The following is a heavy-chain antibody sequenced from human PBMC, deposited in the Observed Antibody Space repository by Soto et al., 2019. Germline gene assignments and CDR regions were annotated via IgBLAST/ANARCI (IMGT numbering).Heavy chain of an antibody. Sequence: ASVKVSCKASGYTFTGYYMHWVRQAPGQGLEWMGWINPNSGGTNYAQKFQGWVTMTRDTSISTAYMELSRLRSDDTAVYYCARVGVGYSGYAARGFDYWGQGTLVTVSS. CDR3: ARVGVGYSGYAARGFDY. D-gene: IGHD5-12*01. CDR1: GYTFTGYY. J-gene: IGHJ4*02. V-gene: IGHV1-2*04. CDR2: INPNSGGT.